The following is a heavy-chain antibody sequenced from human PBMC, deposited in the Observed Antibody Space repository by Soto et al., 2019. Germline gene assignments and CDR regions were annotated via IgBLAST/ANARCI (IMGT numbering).Heavy chain of an antibody. J-gene: IGHJ4*02. CDR3: STGSGHKGPLDY. CDR1: GGSVSSGGYS. Sequence: SETLSLTCAVSGGSVSSGGYSWSWIRQPPGKGLEWIGYIYHSGSTYYNPSLKSRVTISVDRSKNQFSLKLSSVTAADTAVYYCSTGSGHKGPLDYWGQGTLVTGSS. V-gene: IGHV4-30-2*01. CDR2: IYHSGST. D-gene: IGHD2-15*01.